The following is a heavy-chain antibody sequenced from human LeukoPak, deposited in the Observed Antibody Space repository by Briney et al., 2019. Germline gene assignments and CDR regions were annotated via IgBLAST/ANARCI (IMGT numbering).Heavy chain of an antibody. D-gene: IGHD3-22*01. Sequence: SVTVSCKASGGTFSSYAISWVRLAPGQGREWMGGIIPIFGTANYAQKFQGRVTITTDESTSTAYMELSSLRSEDTAVYYCAREAHTVRNYYDSSGYYPLRYWGQGTLVTVSP. CDR2: IIPIFGTA. CDR3: AREAHTVRNYYDSSGYYPLRY. J-gene: IGHJ4*02. V-gene: IGHV1-69*05. CDR1: GGTFSSYA.